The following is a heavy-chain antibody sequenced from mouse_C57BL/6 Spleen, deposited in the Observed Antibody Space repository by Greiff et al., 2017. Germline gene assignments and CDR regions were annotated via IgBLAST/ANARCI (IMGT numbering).Heavy chain of an antibody. J-gene: IGHJ3*01. V-gene: IGHV14-4*01. CDR2: IDPKNGDT. Sequence: EVQLQQSGAELVRPGASVKLSCTASGFNIKDDYMPWVEQRPEQGLEWIGWIDPKNGDTEYASKFQGKATITADTSSNTAYLQLSRLTSEDTAVYYCTPPGGRHFAYWGQGTLVTVSA. CDR3: TPPGGRHFAY. D-gene: IGHD1-1*02. CDR1: GFNIKDDY.